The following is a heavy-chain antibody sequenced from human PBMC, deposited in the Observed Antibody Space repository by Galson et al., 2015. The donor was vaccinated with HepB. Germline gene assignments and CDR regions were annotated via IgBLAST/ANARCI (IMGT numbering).Heavy chain of an antibody. CDR2: IYHSGST. D-gene: IGHD3-22*01. CDR3: ARAQTYYDSSGSDAFDI. Sequence: LSLTCTVSGGSISSSNWWSWVRQPPGKGLEWIGEIYHSGSTNYNPSLKSRVTISVDKSKNQFSLKLSSVTAADTAVYYCARAQTYYDSSGSDAFDIWGQGTMVTVSS. J-gene: IGHJ3*02. V-gene: IGHV4-4*02. CDR1: GGSISSSNW.